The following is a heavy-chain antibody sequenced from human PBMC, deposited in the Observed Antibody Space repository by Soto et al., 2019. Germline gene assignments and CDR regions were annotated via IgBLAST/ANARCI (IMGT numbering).Heavy chain of an antibody. CDR2: INGDGTTT. Sequence: EVQLVESGGGLVQPGGSLRLSCAASGFTFSSYWMHWVRQAPGKGLVWVSRINGDGTTTGYAEFVKGQFSISRDSAKNTLYQQMNSLRAEDTAVYYCVRDLSVTTKFDYWGQGTLVTVSS. CDR3: VRDLSVTTKFDY. D-gene: IGHD4-17*01. J-gene: IGHJ4*02. V-gene: IGHV3-74*01. CDR1: GFTFSSYW.